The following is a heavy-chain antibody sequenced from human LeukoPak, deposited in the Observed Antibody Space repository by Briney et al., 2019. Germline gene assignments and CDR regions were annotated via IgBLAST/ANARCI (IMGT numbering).Heavy chain of an antibody. CDR2: IKQDGSET. D-gene: IGHD2-8*01. Sequence: WGSLRLSCAASGFTFSNYWMSWVRQAPGKGLEWVANIKQDGSETYYVDSVKGRFTISRDNAKNSLFLQMNSLTAEDTAVYYCARKGGTRGPLNYWGQGTLVTVSS. CDR1: GFTFSNYW. CDR3: ARKGGTRGPLNY. V-gene: IGHV3-7*01. J-gene: IGHJ4*02.